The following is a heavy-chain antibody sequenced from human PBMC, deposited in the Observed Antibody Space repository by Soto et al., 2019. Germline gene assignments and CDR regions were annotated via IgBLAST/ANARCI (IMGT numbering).Heavy chain of an antibody. CDR1: GGTFSTYS. J-gene: IGHJ4*02. Sequence: QVQLVQSGAEVKKPGSSVKVSCKASGGTFSTYSITWVRQAPGQGPEWMGGIIPIFGKANYAQKFQGRVTITADRSTSTAYMELSSLRSEDTALYYCAVPTTGMFYFDYWGQGTLVTVSS. V-gene: IGHV1-69*14. CDR3: AVPTTGMFYFDY. CDR2: IIPIFGKA. D-gene: IGHD5-12*01.